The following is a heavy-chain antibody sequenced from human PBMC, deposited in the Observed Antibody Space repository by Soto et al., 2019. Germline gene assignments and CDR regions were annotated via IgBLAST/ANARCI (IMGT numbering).Heavy chain of an antibody. J-gene: IGHJ4*02. CDR1: GFTVSSNY. CDR2: IYSGGST. Sequence: PGGSLRLSCAASGFTVSSNYMSWVRQAPGKGLEWVSVIYSGGSTYYADSVKGRFTISRDNSKNTLYLQMNSLRAEDTAVYYCATYSSGWPLYFDYWGQGTLVTVSS. V-gene: IGHV3-66*01. CDR3: ATYSSGWPLYFDY. D-gene: IGHD6-19*01.